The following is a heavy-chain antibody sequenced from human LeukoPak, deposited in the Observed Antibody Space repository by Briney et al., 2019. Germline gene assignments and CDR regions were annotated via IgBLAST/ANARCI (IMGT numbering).Heavy chain of an antibody. D-gene: IGHD2-15*01. CDR3: ASTQVVVAASPDY. CDR2: ISSSSSTI. V-gene: IGHV3-48*01. Sequence: GRSLRLSCAASGFTFSSYGMHWVRQAPGKGLEWVSYISSSSSTIYYADSVKGRFTISRDNAKNSLYLQMNSLRAEDTAVYYCASTQVVVAASPDYWGQGTLVTVSS. CDR1: GFTFSSYG. J-gene: IGHJ4*02.